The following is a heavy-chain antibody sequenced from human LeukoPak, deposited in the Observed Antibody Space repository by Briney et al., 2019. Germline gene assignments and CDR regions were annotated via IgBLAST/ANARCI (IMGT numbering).Heavy chain of an antibody. V-gene: IGHV3-30*18. CDR3: AKDRGRYCSGGSCYSLDY. CDR1: GFTFSSYG. Sequence: GRSLRLSCAASGFTFSSYGMHWVRQAPGKGLEWVAVISYDGSNKYYADSVKGRFTISRDNSKNTLYLQMNSLRAEDTGVYYCAKDRGRYCSGGSCYSLDYWGQGTLVTVSS. CDR2: ISYDGSNK. J-gene: IGHJ4*02. D-gene: IGHD2-15*01.